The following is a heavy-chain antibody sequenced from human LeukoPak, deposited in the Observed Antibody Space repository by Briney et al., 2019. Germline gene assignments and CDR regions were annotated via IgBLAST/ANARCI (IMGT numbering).Heavy chain of an antibody. CDR1: GGTFSSYA. Sequence: GASVKVSCKASGGTFSSYAISWVRQAPGQGLEWMGGIIPIFGTANYAQKFQGRVTITADKSTSTAYMELSSLRSEDTAVYYCARADFNYGSGSYHDAFDIWGQGTMVTVSS. CDR2: IIPIFGTA. CDR3: ARADFNYGSGSYHDAFDI. J-gene: IGHJ3*02. V-gene: IGHV1-69*06. D-gene: IGHD3-10*01.